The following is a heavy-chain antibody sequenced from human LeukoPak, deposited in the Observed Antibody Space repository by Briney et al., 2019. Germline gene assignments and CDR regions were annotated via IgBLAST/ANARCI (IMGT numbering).Heavy chain of an antibody. CDR1: GYTFTSYG. CDR3: ARAPAPDYDSSFDY. CDR2: ISAYNGNT. V-gene: IGHV1-18*01. Sequence: ASVKVSCKASGYTFTSYGISWVRQAPGQGLEWMGWISAYNGNTNYAQELQGRVTMTTDTSTSTAYMELRSLRSDDTAVYYCARAPAPDYDSSFDYWGQGNLVTVSS. J-gene: IGHJ4*02. D-gene: IGHD3-22*01.